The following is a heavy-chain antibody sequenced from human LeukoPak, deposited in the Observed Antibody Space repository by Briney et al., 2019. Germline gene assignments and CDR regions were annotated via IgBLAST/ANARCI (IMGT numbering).Heavy chain of an antibody. J-gene: IGHJ6*02. CDR3: ARDNGMTSGWYAGRIDYYYGIDV. CDR1: GFTFGTYG. CDR2: ISSNGGNT. V-gene: IGHV3-64*04. Sequence: GGSLRLSCSASGFTFGTYGMHWVRQAPGKGLEYVSSISSNGGNTYYADSVKGRFTISRDNAKNSLYLQMNSLRDEDMAVYYCARDNGMTSGWYAGRIDYYYGIDVWGQGTTVTVSS. D-gene: IGHD6-19*01.